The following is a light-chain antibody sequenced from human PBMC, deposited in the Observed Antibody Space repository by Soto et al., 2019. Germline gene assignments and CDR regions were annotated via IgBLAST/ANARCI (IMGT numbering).Light chain of an antibody. Sequence: DIQMTQSPPSLSASVGDRVTITCRASQSISSYLNWYQQKPGKAPKLLIYAASSLQSGVPSRFSGSGSGTDFTLTISSLQPEDFATYYCQQSYSTPTWMFGQGTKVEIK. J-gene: IGKJ1*01. CDR3: QQSYSTPTWM. CDR2: AAS. V-gene: IGKV1-39*01. CDR1: QSISSY.